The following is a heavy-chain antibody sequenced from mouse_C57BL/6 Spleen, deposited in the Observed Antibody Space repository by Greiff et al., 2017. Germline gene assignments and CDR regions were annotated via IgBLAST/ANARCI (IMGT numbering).Heavy chain of an antibody. CDR3: ARSLYYYGSSYGYFDV. CDR1: GYSFTSYY. J-gene: IGHJ1*03. Sequence: QVQLQQSGPELVKPGASVKISCKASGYSFTSYYIHWVKQRPGQGLEWIGWIYPGSGNTKYNEKFKGKATLTADTSSSTAYMQLSSLTSEDSAVYYCARSLYYYGSSYGYFDVWGTGTTVTVSS. CDR2: IYPGSGNT. V-gene: IGHV1-66*01. D-gene: IGHD1-1*01.